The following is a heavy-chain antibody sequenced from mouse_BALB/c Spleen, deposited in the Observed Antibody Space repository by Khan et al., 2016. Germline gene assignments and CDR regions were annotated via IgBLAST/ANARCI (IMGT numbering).Heavy chain of an antibody. V-gene: IGHV1-61*01. CDR1: GYSLISYW. CDR2: IHPSDSET. D-gene: IGHD2-4*01. Sequence: VQLQESGAELVRPGASVKLSCKASGYSLISYWMNWVKQRPGQGLEWIGMIHPSDSETRLNQKFEDKATLTLDKSSSTAYMQLSSPTSEDSAVYYCARFNDYDRDYYAMDYWGQGTSVTVSS. J-gene: IGHJ4*01. CDR3: ARFNDYDRDYYAMDY.